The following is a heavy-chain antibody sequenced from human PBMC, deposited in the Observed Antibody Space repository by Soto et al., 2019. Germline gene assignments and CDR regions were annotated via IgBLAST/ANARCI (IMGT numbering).Heavy chain of an antibody. D-gene: IGHD2-8*01. Sequence: GGSLRLSCAASGFTFSSYAMSWVRQAPGKGLEWVSAISGSDGSTTSYADSVKGRFTISRDNAKNTLYLQMNSLRAEDTAVYFCARESGARFCTTTTCFLPMDVWGKGTTVTVSS. CDR1: GFTFSSYA. CDR3: ARESGARFCTTTTCFLPMDV. J-gene: IGHJ6*03. CDR2: ISGSDGSTT. V-gene: IGHV3-23*01.